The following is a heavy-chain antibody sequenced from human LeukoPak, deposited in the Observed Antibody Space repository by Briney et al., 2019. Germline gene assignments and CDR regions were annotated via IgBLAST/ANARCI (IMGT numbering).Heavy chain of an antibody. V-gene: IGHV1-69*04. D-gene: IGHD3/OR15-3a*01. CDR2: IIPALDRA. J-gene: IGHJ3*02. CDR1: GDNFNNYA. Sequence: SVKVSCKASGDNFNNYAVNWVRQAPGQGLQWMGRIIPALDRANYAHNFQGRLTITADKSTKTAYMELSSLQSEDTGLYFCARRTDAVDDAFDIWGQGTMLIVSS. CDR3: ARRTDAVDDAFDI.